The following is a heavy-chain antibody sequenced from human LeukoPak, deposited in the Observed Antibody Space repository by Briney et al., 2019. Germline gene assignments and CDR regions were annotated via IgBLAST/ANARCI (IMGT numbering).Heavy chain of an antibody. Sequence: ASVKVSCKVSGYTLTELSMHWVRQAPGKGLEWMGGFDPEDGETIYAQKFQGRVTMTEDTSTDTAYMELSSLRSEDTAVYYCATDRSSSGLPDYWGQGTLVTVSS. CDR2: FDPEDGET. CDR1: GYTLTELS. D-gene: IGHD6-19*01. CDR3: ATDRSSSGLPDY. J-gene: IGHJ4*02. V-gene: IGHV1-24*01.